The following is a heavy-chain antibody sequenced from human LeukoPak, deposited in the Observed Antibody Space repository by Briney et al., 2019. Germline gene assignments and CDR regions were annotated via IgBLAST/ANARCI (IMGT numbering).Heavy chain of an antibody. CDR3: ARGQLDTWITIFGVVIGGFDP. CDR2: MNPNSGNT. CDR1: GYTFTSYD. V-gene: IGHV1-8*03. J-gene: IGHJ5*02. Sequence: ASVKVSCKASGYTFTSYDINWVRQATGQGLEWMGWMNPNSGNTGYAQKFQGRVTITRNTSISTAYMELSSLRSEDTAVYYCARGQLDTWITIFGVVIGGFDPWGQGTLVTVSS. D-gene: IGHD3-3*01.